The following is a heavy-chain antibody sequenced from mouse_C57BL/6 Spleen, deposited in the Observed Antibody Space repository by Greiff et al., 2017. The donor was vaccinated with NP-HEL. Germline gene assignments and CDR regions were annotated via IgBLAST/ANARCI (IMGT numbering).Heavy chain of an antibody. CDR1: GFTFSDYY. D-gene: IGHD2-4*01. J-gene: IGHJ4*01. CDR2: INYDGSST. CDR3: ARALYDYDDAMDY. Sequence: EVKLMESEGGLVQPGSSMKLSCTASGFTFSDYYMAWVRQVPEKGLEWVANINYDGSSTYYLDSLKSRFIISRDNAKNILYLQMSSLKSEDTATYYCARALYDYDDAMDYWGQGTSVTVSS. V-gene: IGHV5-16*01.